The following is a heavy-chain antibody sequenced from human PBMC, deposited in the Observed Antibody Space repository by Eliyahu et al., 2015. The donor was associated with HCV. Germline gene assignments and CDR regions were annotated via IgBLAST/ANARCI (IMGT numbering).Heavy chain of an antibody. CDR2: ISYDGSNK. CDR1: GFTFSSYA. V-gene: IGHV3-30*18. D-gene: IGHD5-18*01. J-gene: IGHJ4*02. Sequence: QVQLVESGGGVVRPGRSLRLSCAASGFTFSSYAMHWVRQAPGKGLEWVALISYDGSNKYYADSVKGRFTISRDNSKNTLYLQMNSLRAEDTAVYYCAKDPGGPRYGFDCWGQGTLVTVSS. CDR3: AKDPGGPRYGFDC.